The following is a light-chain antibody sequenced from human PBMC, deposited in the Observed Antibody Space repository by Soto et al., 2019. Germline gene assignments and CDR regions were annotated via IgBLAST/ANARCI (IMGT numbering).Light chain of an antibody. CDR3: TSYAGSNNFVV. CDR1: SSDVGGYKY. Sequence: QSVLTQPPSASGSPGQSVTISCTGTSSDVGGYKYVSWYQQHPGKAPKLMIYGVSKRPSGVPDRFSGSKSGNTASLAVSGRQAEDEAEYYCTSYAGSNNFVVFGGGTKLTVL. J-gene: IGLJ2*01. CDR2: GVS. V-gene: IGLV2-8*01.